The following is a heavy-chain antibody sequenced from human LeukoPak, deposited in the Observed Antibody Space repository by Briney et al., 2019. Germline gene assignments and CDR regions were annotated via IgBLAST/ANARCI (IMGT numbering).Heavy chain of an antibody. CDR1: GGSFSGYY. D-gene: IGHD6-6*01. CDR2: VTHSGRT. V-gene: IGHV4-34*01. J-gene: IGHJ5*02. Sequence: SETLSLTCAIYGGSFSGYYWSWIRQSPGKGLEWIGEVTHSGRTNYNPSLKSRVTILVDMSKNQFSLELSSVTAADTAVFFCARQRDYSTSALGEFDPWGQGTLVTVSS. CDR3: ARQRDYSTSALGEFDP.